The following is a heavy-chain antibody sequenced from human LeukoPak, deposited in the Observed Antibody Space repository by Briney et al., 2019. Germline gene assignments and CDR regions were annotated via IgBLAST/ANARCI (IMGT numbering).Heavy chain of an antibody. CDR2: IYDGRNT. D-gene: IGHD3-3*01. CDR1: GGSITIHH. Sequence: PSETLSLTCTVSGGSITIHHWSWIRQPPGKGLEWIGYIYDGRNTNYNPSLKSRVTISADTSKNQFSLQLRSVTAADTAVYYCARAGWGDDSGSGPTINWVYPWGQGTLSTVSS. V-gene: IGHV4-59*11. J-gene: IGHJ5*02. CDR3: ARAGWGDDSGSGPTINWVYP.